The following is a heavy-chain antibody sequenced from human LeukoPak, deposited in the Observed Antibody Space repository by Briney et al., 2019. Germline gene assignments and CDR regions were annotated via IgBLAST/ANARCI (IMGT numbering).Heavy chain of an antibody. CDR3: ARGLKQLVARYYYYYYMDV. CDR2: IYTSGST. CDR1: GGSISSFY. J-gene: IGHJ6*03. D-gene: IGHD6-13*01. V-gene: IGHV4-4*07. Sequence: PSETLSLTCSVSGGSISSFYWSWIRQPAGKGLEWIGHIYTSGSTNYNPSLKSRVTISVDTSKNQFSLKLSSVTAADTAVYYCARGLKQLVARYYYYYYMDVWGKGTTVTVSS.